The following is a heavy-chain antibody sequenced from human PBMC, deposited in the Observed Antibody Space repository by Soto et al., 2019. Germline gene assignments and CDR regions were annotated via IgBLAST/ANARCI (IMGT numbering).Heavy chain of an antibody. V-gene: IGHV1-18*04. D-gene: IGHD1-1*01. CDR2: INAYNGNT. CDR1: DYTFTNTS. CDR3: ARGAGTTSRWFDP. J-gene: IGHJ5*02. Sequence: ASVKVSCKASDYTFTNTSIRWVRQATGQGLECMGRINAYNGNTNYAQKCQGRVTMTTDTSTSTAYMELRSLRSDDTAVYYCARGAGTTSRWFDPWGQGTLFTVAS.